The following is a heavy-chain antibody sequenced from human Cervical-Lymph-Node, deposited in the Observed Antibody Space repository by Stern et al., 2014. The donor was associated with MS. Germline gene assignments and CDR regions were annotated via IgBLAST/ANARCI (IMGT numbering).Heavy chain of an antibody. J-gene: IGHJ3*02. CDR1: GFTFSSYG. V-gene: IGHV3-33*01. CDR2: IWYDESNK. D-gene: IGHD1-26*01. CDR3: ARYRGWERDAFDI. Sequence: QVPLVESGGGVVQPGRSLRLSCAASGFTFSSYGMHWVRQAPGKGLEWVAVIWYDESNKYYADSVKGRFTISRDNSKNTLYLQMNSLRAEDTAVYYCARYRGWERDAFDIWGQGTMVTVSS.